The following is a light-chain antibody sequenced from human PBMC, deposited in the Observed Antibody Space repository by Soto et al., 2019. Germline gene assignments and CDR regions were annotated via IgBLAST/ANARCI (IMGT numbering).Light chain of an antibody. J-gene: IGLJ3*02. CDR1: SGHSSYA. V-gene: IGLV4-69*01. CDR2: LNSDGSH. CDR3: QTWGTGIRV. Sequence: QSVLTQSPSASASLGASVKLTCTLSSGHSSYAIAWHQQQPEKGPRYLMKLNSDGSHSKGDGIPDRFSGSSSGAERYLTISSLQSGDEADYYCQTWGTGIRVFGGGTKLTVL.